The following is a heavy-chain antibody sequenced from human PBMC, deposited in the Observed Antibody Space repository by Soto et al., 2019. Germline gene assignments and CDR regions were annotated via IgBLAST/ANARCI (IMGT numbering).Heavy chain of an antibody. V-gene: IGHV3-48*01. Sequence: EVQLVESWGGLVQPGGSLRLSCAASGFTFSSYSMNWVRQAPGKGLEWVSYISSSSSTIYYADSVKGRFTISRDNAKNSLYLQMNSLRAEDTAVYYCARIGRLRWGDYWGQGTLVTVSS. CDR3: ARIGRLRWGDY. D-gene: IGHD4-17*01. CDR1: GFTFSSYS. J-gene: IGHJ4*02. CDR2: ISSSSSTI.